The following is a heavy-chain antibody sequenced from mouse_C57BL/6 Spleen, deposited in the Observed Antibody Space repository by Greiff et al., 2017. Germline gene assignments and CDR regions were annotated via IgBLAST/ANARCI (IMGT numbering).Heavy chain of an antibody. CDR1: GYTFTSYW. V-gene: IGHV1-55*01. D-gene: IGHD1-1*01. J-gene: IGHJ2*01. Sequence: QVQLQQPGAELVKPGASVKMSCKASGYTFTSYWITWVKQRPGQGLEWIGDIYPGSGSNNYNEQFKSKATLTVDTSSSTAYMQLSSLTSEDSAVYYCARSPLDYGSSYWGQGTTLTVSS. CDR2: IYPGSGSN. CDR3: ARSPLDYGSSY.